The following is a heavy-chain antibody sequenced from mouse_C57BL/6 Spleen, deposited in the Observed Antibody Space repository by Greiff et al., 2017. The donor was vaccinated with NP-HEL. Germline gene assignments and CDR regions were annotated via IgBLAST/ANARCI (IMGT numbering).Heavy chain of an antibody. CDR1: GYTFTSYW. Sequence: QVQLKQPGTELVKPGASVKLSCKASGYTFTSYWMHWVKQRPGQGLEWIGNINPSNGGTYYNEKFKSKATLTVDKSSSTAYMQLSSLTSEDSEVYYCAREGVTTGGNYYAMDYWGQGTSVTVSS. CDR2: INPSNGGT. J-gene: IGHJ4*01. CDR3: AREGVTTGGNYYAMDY. D-gene: IGHD2-2*01. V-gene: IGHV1-53*01.